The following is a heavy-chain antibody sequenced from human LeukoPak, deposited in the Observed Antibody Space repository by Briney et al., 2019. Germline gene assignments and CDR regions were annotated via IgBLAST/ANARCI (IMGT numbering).Heavy chain of an antibody. V-gene: IGHV3-48*01. J-gene: IGHJ4*02. CDR3: AKKGYYASGSYFDY. D-gene: IGHD3-10*01. CDR2: ISSSSSTI. Sequence: GGSLRLSCAASGFTFSSYSMNWVRQAPGKGLEWVSYISSSSSTIYYADSVKGRFTISRDNSKNTLYLQMNSLRAEDTAMYYCAKKGYYASGSYFDYWGQGTLVTVSS. CDR1: GFTFSSYS.